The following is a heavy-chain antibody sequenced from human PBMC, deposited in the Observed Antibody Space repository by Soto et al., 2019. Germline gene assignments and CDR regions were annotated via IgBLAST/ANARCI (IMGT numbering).Heavy chain of an antibody. CDR2: INGDGSTA. Sequence: EVQLVESGGGLVQPGGSLRLSCAASGFTFSSYWMHWVRQAPGKGLVWVSGINGDGSTATYADSVKGRFIISRDNAKNMLYLQMNSLTAEDTAVYYCASPRYDGSGTPFDHWGQGTLVTVSS. CDR1: GFTFSSYW. D-gene: IGHD3-22*01. V-gene: IGHV3-74*01. CDR3: ASPRYDGSGTPFDH. J-gene: IGHJ4*02.